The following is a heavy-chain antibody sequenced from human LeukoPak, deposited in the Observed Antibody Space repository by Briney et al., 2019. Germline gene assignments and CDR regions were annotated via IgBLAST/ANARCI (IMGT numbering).Heavy chain of an antibody. J-gene: IGHJ5*02. D-gene: IGHD3-9*01. CDR1: GGSISSGSYY. V-gene: IGHV4-61*02. CDR2: IYTSGST. CDR3: ATTHPYFDWFDP. Sequence: PSETLSLTCTVSGGSISSGSYYWSWIRQPAGKGLEWIGRIYTSGSTNYNPSLKSRVTISVDTSKNQFSLKLSSVTAADTAVYYCATTHPYFDWFDPWGQGTLVTVSS.